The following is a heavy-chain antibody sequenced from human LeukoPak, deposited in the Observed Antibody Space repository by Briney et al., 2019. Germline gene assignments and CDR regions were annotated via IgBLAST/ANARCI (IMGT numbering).Heavy chain of an antibody. J-gene: IGHJ4*02. CDR2: ISVDAFNK. Sequence: QSGGSLKLSCVASGFTFNKFGMHWVRQAPGKGLEWVAVISVDAFNKVYADSVRGRFTVSRDNSKNTLYLQMNNLRVEDTALYYCAKSIAGYSGYEDYWGQGSLVTVSS. CDR3: AKSIAGYSGYEDY. CDR1: GFTFNKFG. D-gene: IGHD5-12*01. V-gene: IGHV3-30*18.